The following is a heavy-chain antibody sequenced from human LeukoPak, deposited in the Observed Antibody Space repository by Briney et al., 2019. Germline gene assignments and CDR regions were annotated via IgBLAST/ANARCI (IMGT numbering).Heavy chain of an antibody. Sequence: GGTLRLSCAASGFTFSSYGMSWVRQAPGKGLEWVSAISGSGGSTYYADSVKGRFTISRDNSKNTLYLQMNSLRAEDTAVYYCARVDGYRPFDYWGQGTLVTVSS. CDR1: GFTFSSYG. CDR3: ARVDGYRPFDY. D-gene: IGHD5-24*01. J-gene: IGHJ4*02. V-gene: IGHV3-23*01. CDR2: ISGSGGST.